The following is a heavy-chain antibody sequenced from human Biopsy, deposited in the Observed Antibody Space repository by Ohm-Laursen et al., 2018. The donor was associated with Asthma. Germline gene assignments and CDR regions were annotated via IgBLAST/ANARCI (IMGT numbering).Heavy chain of an antibody. CDR2: IMTVFGTT. D-gene: IGHD3-3*02. V-gene: IGHV1-69*01. CDR3: ARPSPNRDILYYYYHMDV. Sequence: ASSVKVSCKVPGGTFSNFAISWVRQAPGQGLEWLGGIMTVFGTTNYAQKFQGRVTITADESTSTAYMEVTSLRSEDTAIYYCARPSPNRDILYYYYHMDVWGQGTTVIVSS. J-gene: IGHJ6*02. CDR1: GGTFSNFA.